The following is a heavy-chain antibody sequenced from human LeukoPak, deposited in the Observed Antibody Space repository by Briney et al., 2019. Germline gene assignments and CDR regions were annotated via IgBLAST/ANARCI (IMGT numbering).Heavy chain of an antibody. D-gene: IGHD3-10*01. Sequence: GASLRLSCAASGFTVSSNYMSWVRQAPGKGLEWVSVIYSGGSTYYADSVKGRFTISRDNSKNTLYLQMNSLRAEDTAVYYCAKLASRIGVRGVIKAESDYWGQGTLVTVSS. J-gene: IGHJ4*02. V-gene: IGHV3-53*01. CDR3: AKLASRIGVRGVIKAESDY. CDR1: GFTVSSNY. CDR2: IYSGGST.